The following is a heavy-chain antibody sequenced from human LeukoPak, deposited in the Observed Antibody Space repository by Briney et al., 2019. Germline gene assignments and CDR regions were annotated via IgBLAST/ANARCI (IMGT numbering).Heavy chain of an antibody. CDR2: IIPILGIT. Sequence: ASVKVSCKASGGTFSNYAISWVRQAPGQGLEWMGRIIPILGITNYAQKFQGRVTITADKSTSTVYMELSSLRSEDTAVYYYARSSPGTGAGYWGQGTLVTVSS. CDR3: ARSSPGTGAGY. J-gene: IGHJ4*02. D-gene: IGHD4/OR15-4a*01. CDR1: GGTFSNYA. V-gene: IGHV1-69*04.